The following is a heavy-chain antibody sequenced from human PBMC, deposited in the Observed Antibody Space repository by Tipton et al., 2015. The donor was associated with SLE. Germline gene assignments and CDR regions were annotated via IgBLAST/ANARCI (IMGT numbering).Heavy chain of an antibody. CDR1: GFTFSSYA. CDR2: ISGSGGST. J-gene: IGHJ5*02. Sequence: SLRLSCAASGFTFSSYAMSWVRQAPGKGLEWVSAISGSGGSTYYADSVKGRFTISRDNSKNTLYLQMNSLRAEDTAVYYCAKDGGQWLVRGNWFDPWGQGTLVTVSS. V-gene: IGHV3-23*01. D-gene: IGHD6-19*01. CDR3: AKDGGQWLVRGNWFDP.